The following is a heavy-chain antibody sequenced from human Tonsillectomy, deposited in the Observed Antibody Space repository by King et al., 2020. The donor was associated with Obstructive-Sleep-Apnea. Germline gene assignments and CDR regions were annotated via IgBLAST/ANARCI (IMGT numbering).Heavy chain of an antibody. D-gene: IGHD3-22*01. CDR1: GFTFRSYG. CDR3: EGDYYDSSGYYYQN. Sequence: VQLVESGGGVVQPGRSLRLSCAASGFTFRSYGMHWGRQAPGKGLEWVAFIRYDGSNKYYADSVKGRFTISRDNSKNTLYLQMNSLRAEDTAVYYCEGDYYDSSGYYYQNWGQGTLVTVSS. CDR2: IRYDGSNK. J-gene: IGHJ1*01. V-gene: IGHV3-30*02.